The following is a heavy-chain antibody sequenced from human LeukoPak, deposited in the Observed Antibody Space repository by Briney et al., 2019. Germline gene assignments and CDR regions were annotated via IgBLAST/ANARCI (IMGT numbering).Heavy chain of an antibody. Sequence: PSETLSLTCSVYGGSFSGYYWSWIRQPPGRGLEWIGESNHSGSTNYNPSLKSRVTISVDTSKNQFSLKLSSVTAADTAVYYCAREVFCSSTSCPSDFDYWGQGTLVTVSS. J-gene: IGHJ4*02. CDR1: GGSFSGYY. CDR2: SNHSGST. D-gene: IGHD2-2*01. CDR3: AREVFCSSTSCPSDFDY. V-gene: IGHV4-34*01.